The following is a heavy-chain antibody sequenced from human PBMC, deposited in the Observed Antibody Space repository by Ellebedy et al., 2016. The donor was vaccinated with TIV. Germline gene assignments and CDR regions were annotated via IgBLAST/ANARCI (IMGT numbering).Heavy chain of an antibody. J-gene: IGHJ4*02. Sequence: GESLKISCAASGFSFSNYTMNWVRQAPGKGLEWVSIFSNFNGFIWNADSVKGRFTISRDKAKNSLYLQMKSLRADDTAVYYCASRIQSNFDYWGQGTLVTVSS. CDR1: GFSFSNYT. CDR2: FSNFNGFI. D-gene: IGHD2-21*01. V-gene: IGHV3-21*01. CDR3: ASRIQSNFDY.